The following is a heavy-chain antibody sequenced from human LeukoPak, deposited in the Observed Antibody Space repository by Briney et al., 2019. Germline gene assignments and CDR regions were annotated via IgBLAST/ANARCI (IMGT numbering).Heavy chain of an antibody. V-gene: IGHV3-9*01. CDR2: ISWNSGSI. CDR3: AKDIGCSGGSCYYYYYGMDV. CDR1: GFTFDDYA. D-gene: IGHD2-15*01. Sequence: GRSPRLSCAASGFTFDDYAMHWVRQAPGKGLEWVSGISWNSGSIGYADSVKGRFTISRDNAKNSLYLQMNSLRAEDTALYYCAKDIGCSGGSCYYYYYGMDVWGQGTTVTVSS. J-gene: IGHJ6*02.